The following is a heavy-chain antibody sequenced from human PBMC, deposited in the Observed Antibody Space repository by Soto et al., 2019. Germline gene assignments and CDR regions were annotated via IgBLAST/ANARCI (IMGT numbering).Heavy chain of an antibody. D-gene: IGHD6-19*01. CDR3: AKGGKSSGWYDLLYDY. J-gene: IGHJ4*02. Sequence: PWGSLRLSCAASGFTFSSYAMSWVRQAPGKGLEWVSAISGSGGSTYYADSVKGRFTISRDNSKNTLYLQMNSLRAEDTAVYYCAKGGKSSGWYDLLYDYWGQGTLVTVSS. V-gene: IGHV3-23*01. CDR2: ISGSGGST. CDR1: GFTFSSYA.